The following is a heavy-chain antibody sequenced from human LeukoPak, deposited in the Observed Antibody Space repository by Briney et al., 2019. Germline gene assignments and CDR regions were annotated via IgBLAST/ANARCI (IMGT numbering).Heavy chain of an antibody. D-gene: IGHD3-10*01. J-gene: IGHJ4*02. CDR2: IYYSGST. CDR1: GGSMSSSSYY. CDR3: ASLQKTTGSYDY. Sequence: SETLSLTCTVSGGSMSSSSYYWGWIRQPPGKGLEWIGSIYYSGSTYYNPSLKSRVTISVDTSKNQFSLKLSSVTASDTAVYHCASLQKTTGSYDYWGQGTLVTVSS. V-gene: IGHV4-39*01.